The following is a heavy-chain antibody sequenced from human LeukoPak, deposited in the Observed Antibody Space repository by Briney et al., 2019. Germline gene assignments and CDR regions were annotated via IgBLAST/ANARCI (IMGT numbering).Heavy chain of an antibody. V-gene: IGHV3-33*06. J-gene: IGHJ4*02. Sequence: GGSLRLSCAASGFIFNHHAMHWVRQAPGKGLEWVAVIWSDKSNRFYADYVRGRFTISRDDSRKTVYLQMEGMTAEDTAIYYCAKDAQRGFDYSNSLEYWGQGALVTVAS. D-gene: IGHD4-11*01. CDR1: GFIFNHHA. CDR2: IWSDKSNR. CDR3: AKDAQRGFDYSNSLEY.